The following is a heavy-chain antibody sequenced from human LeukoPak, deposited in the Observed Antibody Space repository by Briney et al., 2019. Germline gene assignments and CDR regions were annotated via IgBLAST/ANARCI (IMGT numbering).Heavy chain of an antibody. CDR1: GGSISSGSYY. CDR2: IYTSGST. Sequence: SQTLSLTCTVSGGSISSGSYYWRWLRQPAGKGLEWLGHIYTSGSTKYNPSLKSRVPISADTSKNQFSLKLSSVTAADTAVYYCARDFVIAATTEYFQYWGQGTLVTVSS. CDR3: ARDFVIAATTEYFQY. J-gene: IGHJ1*01. V-gene: IGHV4-61*09. D-gene: IGHD6-13*01.